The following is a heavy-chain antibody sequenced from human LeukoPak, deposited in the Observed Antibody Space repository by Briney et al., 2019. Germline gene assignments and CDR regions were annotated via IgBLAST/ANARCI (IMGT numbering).Heavy chain of an antibody. CDR2: ITTSDGNT. CDR3: ARRYFDS. Sequence: GGSLRLSCAASGFTFSSYTMSWVRQAPGKGLEWVSTITTSDGNTYYADSVKGRFTVSRDNSKNTLFLQMNSLRAEDTAVYYCARRYFDSWGQGTLVTVSS. J-gene: IGHJ4*02. CDR1: GFTFSSYT. V-gene: IGHV3-23*01.